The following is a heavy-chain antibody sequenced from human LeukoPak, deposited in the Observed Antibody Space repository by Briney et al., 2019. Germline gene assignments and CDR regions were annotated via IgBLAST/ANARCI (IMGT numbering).Heavy chain of an antibody. Sequence: PSGTLSLTCAVSGGSISSSNWWSWVRQPPGKGLEWIGEIYHSGSTNYNPPLKSRVTISVDKSKNQFSLRLSSVTAADTAVYYCAREPMVRGVNAPGYYFDYWGQGTLVTVSS. J-gene: IGHJ4*02. V-gene: IGHV4-4*02. D-gene: IGHD3-10*01. CDR1: GGSISSSNW. CDR2: IYHSGST. CDR3: AREPMVRGVNAPGYYFDY.